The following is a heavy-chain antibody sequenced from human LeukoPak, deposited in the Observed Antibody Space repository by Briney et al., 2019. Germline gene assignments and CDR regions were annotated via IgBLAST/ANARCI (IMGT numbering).Heavy chain of an antibody. Sequence: GGSLRLSCAASGFTFSSYAMHWVRQAPGKGLEWVAVISYDGSNKYYADSVKGRFTNSRDNSKNTLYLQMNSLRAEDTAVYYCARETYYDSSGYYYGVAGDYWGQGTLVTVSS. J-gene: IGHJ4*02. D-gene: IGHD3-22*01. CDR1: GFTFSSYA. CDR3: ARETYYDSSGYYYGVAGDY. V-gene: IGHV3-30-3*01. CDR2: ISYDGSNK.